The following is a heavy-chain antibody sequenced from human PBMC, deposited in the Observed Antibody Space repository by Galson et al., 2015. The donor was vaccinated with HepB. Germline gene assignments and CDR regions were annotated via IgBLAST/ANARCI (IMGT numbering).Heavy chain of an antibody. Sequence: SVKVSCKASGYTFTSYGISWVRQAPGQGLEWMGCISAYNGYTKYAQELQGRVTMTTDTSTSTAYMELRSLRSDDTAVYYCARNGYSGYDSDYYYYYGMDVWGQGTTVTVSS. V-gene: IGHV1-18*04. CDR1: GYTFTSYG. D-gene: IGHD5-12*01. CDR2: ISAYNGYT. CDR3: ARNGYSGYDSDYYYYYGMDV. J-gene: IGHJ6*02.